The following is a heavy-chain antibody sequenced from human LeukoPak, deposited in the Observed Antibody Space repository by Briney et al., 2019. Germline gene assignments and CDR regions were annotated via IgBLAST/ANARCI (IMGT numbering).Heavy chain of an antibody. Sequence: PGGSLRLSCAASGFTFSNYWMHWVRQAPGKGLVWVSRINSDGINTSYADSVKGRFTISRDNAKNTLYLQMNSLRAEDTAVYYCARVASSSWYSYYYYYYMDVWGKGTTVTVSS. CDR1: GFTFSNYW. D-gene: IGHD6-13*01. CDR2: INSDGINT. CDR3: ARVASSSWYSYYYYYYMDV. J-gene: IGHJ6*03. V-gene: IGHV3-74*01.